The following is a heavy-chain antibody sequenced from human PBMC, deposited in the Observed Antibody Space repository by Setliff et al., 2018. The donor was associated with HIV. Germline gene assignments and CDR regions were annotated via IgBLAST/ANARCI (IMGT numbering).Heavy chain of an antibody. Sequence: PSETLSLTCTVSGGSISGFYWNWIRQSAGKGLQWIGRIYDSGSTKYNPSLKSRVTMSIDTSKNQFSLKLRSVTAADTAVYYCARGDPFTDFDSWGQGTLVTVSS. J-gene: IGHJ4*02. V-gene: IGHV4-4*07. CDR2: IYDSGST. CDR3: ARGDPFTDFDS. CDR1: GGSISGFY. D-gene: IGHD3-16*01.